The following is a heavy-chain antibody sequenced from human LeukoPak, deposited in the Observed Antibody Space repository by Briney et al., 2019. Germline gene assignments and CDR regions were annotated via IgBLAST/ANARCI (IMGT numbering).Heavy chain of an antibody. V-gene: IGHV1-3*01. CDR1: GYTFTYYT. J-gene: IGHJ4*02. D-gene: IGHD3-22*01. CDR2: INGGSGNT. Sequence: ASVKVSCKASGYTFTYYTMHWLRQAPGQRLDWMGWINGGSGNTKYSPEFQGRVTITRDTSASTAYMELSSLRSEDTAVYYCANPRYDSSGYYYVDWGQGTLVTISS. CDR3: ANPRYDSSGYYYVD.